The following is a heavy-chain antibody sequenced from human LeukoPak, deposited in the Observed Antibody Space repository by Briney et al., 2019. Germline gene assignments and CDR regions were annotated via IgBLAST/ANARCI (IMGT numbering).Heavy chain of an antibody. CDR2: IIPFFGTA. Sequence: EASVKVSCKASGGTFSSYAISWVRQAPGQGLEWMGGIIPFFGTANFAQKFQGRVTITADESTSTAYMELSSLRSEDTAVYYCARGAKYYYDSSGYPNDFDYWGQGTLVTVSS. CDR3: ARGAKYYYDSSGYPNDFDY. D-gene: IGHD3-22*01. J-gene: IGHJ4*02. V-gene: IGHV1-69*13. CDR1: GGTFSSYA.